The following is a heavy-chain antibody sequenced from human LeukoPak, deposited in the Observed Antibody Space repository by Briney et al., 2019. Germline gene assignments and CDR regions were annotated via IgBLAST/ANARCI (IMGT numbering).Heavy chain of an antibody. CDR1: GFTFSSYG. V-gene: IGHV3-48*03. J-gene: IGHJ5*02. CDR2: ISSSGSTI. D-gene: IGHD6-13*01. CDR3: ARDGGIAAAPRDNWFDP. Sequence: GGSLRLSCAASGFTFSSYGMNWVRQAPGKGLEWVSYISSSGSTIYYADSVKGRFTISRDNAKNSLYLQMNSLRAEDTAVYYCARDGGIAAAPRDNWFDPWGQGTLVTVSS.